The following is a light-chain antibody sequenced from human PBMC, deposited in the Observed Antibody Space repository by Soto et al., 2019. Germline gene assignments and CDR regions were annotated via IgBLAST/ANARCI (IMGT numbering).Light chain of an antibody. CDR2: SNN. CDR1: SSNIGAGYD. Sequence: QSVLTQPPSVSGAPGQRVTISCTGSSSNIGAGYDVHWYQQLPGTAPKLLIYSNNQRPSGVPDRFSGSKSGTSASLAISGLRSEDEADYYCAAWDDGLSGWVFGGGTQLTVL. V-gene: IGLV1-47*02. CDR3: AAWDDGLSGWV. J-gene: IGLJ3*02.